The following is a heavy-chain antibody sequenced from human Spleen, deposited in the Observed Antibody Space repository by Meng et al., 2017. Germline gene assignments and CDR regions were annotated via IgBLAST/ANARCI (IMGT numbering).Heavy chain of an antibody. CDR1: GFTFSDYA. CDR2: ITGGGGAT. V-gene: IGHV3-23*01. CDR3: ATGPDVDTAMVDYWYFDL. D-gene: IGHD5-18*01. Sequence: GESLKISCVVSGFTFSDYAMSWVRQAPGKGLEWVSGITGGGGATDYADSVRGRFTISRDNSKNTLYLQMNSLRAEDTAVYYCATGPDVDTAMVDYWYFDLWGRGTLVTVSS. J-gene: IGHJ2*01.